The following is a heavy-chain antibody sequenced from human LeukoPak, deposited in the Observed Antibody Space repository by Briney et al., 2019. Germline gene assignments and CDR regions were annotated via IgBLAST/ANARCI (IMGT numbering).Heavy chain of an antibody. CDR2: ISGSGGST. V-gene: IGHV3-23*01. D-gene: IGHD3-10*01. Sequence: GGSLRLSCAASGFTFSSYAMSWVRQAPGKGLEWVSAISGSGGSTYYADSVKGRFTISRDNSKNTLYLQMNSLRAEDTAVYYCARCYYGSGTPDYWGQGTLVTVSS. CDR3: ARCYYGSGTPDY. CDR1: GFTFSSYA. J-gene: IGHJ4*02.